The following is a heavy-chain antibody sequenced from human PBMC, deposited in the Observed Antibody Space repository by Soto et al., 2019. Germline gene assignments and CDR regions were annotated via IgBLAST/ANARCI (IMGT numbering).Heavy chain of an antibody. CDR1: GGSFSGYY. D-gene: IGHD3-16*02. J-gene: IGHJ4*02. V-gene: IGHV4-34*01. CDR2: INHSGST. Sequence: SETLSLTCAVYGGSFSGYYWSWIRQPPGKGLEWIGEINHSGSTNYNPSLKSRVTISVDTSKNQFSLKLSSVTAADTAVYYCARCGPSEVIVTEYNYFDYWGQGTLVTVSS. CDR3: ARCGPSEVIVTEYNYFDY.